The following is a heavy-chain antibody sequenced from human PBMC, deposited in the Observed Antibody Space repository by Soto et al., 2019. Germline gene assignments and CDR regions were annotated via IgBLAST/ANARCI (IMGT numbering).Heavy chain of an antibody. CDR3: AKQPYGSGSYSVDY. V-gene: IGHV3-30*18. J-gene: IGHJ4*02. D-gene: IGHD3-10*01. CDR2: ISYDGSNK. CDR1: GFTFSSYG. Sequence: QVQLVESGGGVVQPGRSLGLSCAASGFTFSSYGMHWVRQAPGKGLEWVAVISYDGSNKYYADSVKGRFTISRDNSKNTLYLQMNSLRAEDTAVYYCAKQPYGSGSYSVDYWGQGTLVTVSS.